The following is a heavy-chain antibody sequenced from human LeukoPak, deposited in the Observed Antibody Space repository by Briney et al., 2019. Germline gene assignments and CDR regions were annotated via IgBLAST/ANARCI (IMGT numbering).Heavy chain of an antibody. CDR3: AREGIAAAGFDP. V-gene: IGHV4-59*12. Sequence: SETLSLTCTVSGGSISSYYWSWIRQPPGKGLEWIGYIYYSGSTNYNPSLKSRVTISVDTSKNQFSLKLSSVTAADTAVYYCAREGIAAAGFDPWGQGTLVTVSS. D-gene: IGHD6-13*01. CDR2: IYYSGST. CDR1: GGSISSYY. J-gene: IGHJ5*02.